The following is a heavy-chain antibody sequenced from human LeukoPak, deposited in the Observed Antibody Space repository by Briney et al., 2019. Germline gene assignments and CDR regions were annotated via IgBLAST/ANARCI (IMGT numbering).Heavy chain of an antibody. Sequence: GESLKLSCKGSGYSFSSYWIGWVRQMPGKGLEWMGIIYPGDSDIRYNPSLQGQVTISADKSVSTAYLQWSRLKASDSAMYYCARQWGDCSSTSCYSASWGQGTLVTVSS. CDR2: IYPGDSDI. J-gene: IGHJ5*02. CDR3: ARQWGDCSSTSCYSAS. D-gene: IGHD2-2*01. V-gene: IGHV5-51*01. CDR1: GYSFSSYW.